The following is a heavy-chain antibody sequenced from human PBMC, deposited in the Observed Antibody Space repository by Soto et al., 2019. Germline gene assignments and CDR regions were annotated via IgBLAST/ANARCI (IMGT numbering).Heavy chain of an antibody. CDR3: ARSQGSSTSLEIYYYYYYGMDV. Sequence: QVQLVQSGAEVKKPGSSVKVSCKASGGTFSSYAISWVRQAPRQGLEWMGGIIPISGTANYAQKFQGRVAITADESTSTAYMELSSLRSEDTAVYYCARSQGSSTSLEIYYYYYYGMDVWGQGTTVTVSS. V-gene: IGHV1-69*01. CDR1: GGTFSSYA. CDR2: IIPISGTA. J-gene: IGHJ6*02. D-gene: IGHD2-2*01.